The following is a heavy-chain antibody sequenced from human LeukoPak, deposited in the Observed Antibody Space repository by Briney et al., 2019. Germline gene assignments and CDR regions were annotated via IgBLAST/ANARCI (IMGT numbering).Heavy chain of an antibody. CDR3: ASSIAAAGTWRDYYGMDV. CDR2: IWYDGSNK. Sequence: GGSLRLSCAASGFTFSSYGMHWVRQAPGKGLEWVAVIWYDGSNKYYADSVKGRFTISRDNSKNTLYLQMNSLRAEDTAVYYCASSIAAAGTWRDYYGMDVWGQGTTVTVSS. J-gene: IGHJ6*02. V-gene: IGHV3-33*01. CDR1: GFTFSSYG. D-gene: IGHD6-13*01.